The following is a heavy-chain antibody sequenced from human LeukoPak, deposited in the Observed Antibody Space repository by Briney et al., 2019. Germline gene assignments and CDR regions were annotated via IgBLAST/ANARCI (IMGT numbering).Heavy chain of an antibody. J-gene: IGHJ6*02. CDR3: ARAPAVAGYGMDV. D-gene: IGHD6-19*01. CDR1: GFTFSSYG. CDR2: IWYDGSNK. Sequence: GGSLRLSCAASGFTFSSYGMHWVRQAPGKGLEWAAVIWYDGSNKYYADSVKGRFTISRDNSKNTLYLQMNSLGAEDTAVYYCARAPAVAGYGMDVWGQGTTVTVSS. V-gene: IGHV3-33*01.